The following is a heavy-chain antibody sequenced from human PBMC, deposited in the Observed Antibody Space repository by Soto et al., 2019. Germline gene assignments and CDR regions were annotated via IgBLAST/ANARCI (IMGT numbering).Heavy chain of an antibody. CDR3: ARDLWGYCGTDCYPLDV. Sequence: SETLSLTCTVSGGSISSGGYYWSWIRQHPGKGLEWIGYMYNTGSTVYNPSFKSRVTISVDTSKNQFSLKLNSVTAADTAVYYCARDLWGYCGTDCYPLDVWGQGTTVTVSS. CDR1: GGSISSGGYY. J-gene: IGHJ6*02. V-gene: IGHV4-61*08. CDR2: MYNTGST. D-gene: IGHD2-21*02.